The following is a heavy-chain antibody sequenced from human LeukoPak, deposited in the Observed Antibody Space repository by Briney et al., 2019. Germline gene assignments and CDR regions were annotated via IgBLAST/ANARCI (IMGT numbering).Heavy chain of an antibody. CDR2: IKENGNEQ. V-gene: IGHV3-7*01. CDR1: GGTFSSYW. Sequence: GGALRLSCTSSGGTFSSYWMSWVRQAPGKGPEGVAHIKENGNEQYYADSVKGRFTISRANAKKSLCLPMHSLRAEDTDLSYCARGPGDFDASDIWGQGTMVTVPS. CDR3: ARGPGDFDASDI. D-gene: IGHD1-14*01. J-gene: IGHJ3*02.